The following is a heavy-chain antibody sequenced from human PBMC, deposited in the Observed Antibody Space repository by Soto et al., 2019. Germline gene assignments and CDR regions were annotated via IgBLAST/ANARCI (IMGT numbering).Heavy chain of an antibody. D-gene: IGHD3-22*01. Sequence: PSQTLSLTCAISGDSVSSNSAAWNWIRQSPSRGLEWLGRTYYRSKWYNDYEVSVKSRITINPDTSKNQFSLQLNSVTPEDTAVYYCARGGYYYDSSGYNPGGWFDPWGQGTLVTVSS. CDR2: TYYRSKWYN. CDR1: GDSVSSNSAA. J-gene: IGHJ5*02. V-gene: IGHV6-1*01. CDR3: ARGGYYYDSSGYNPGGWFDP.